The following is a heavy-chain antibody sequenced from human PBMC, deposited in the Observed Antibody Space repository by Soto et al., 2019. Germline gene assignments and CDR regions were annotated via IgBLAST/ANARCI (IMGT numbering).Heavy chain of an antibody. CDR1: GYTFTSYG. J-gene: IGHJ6*02. CDR2: ISTYNDNT. CDR3: ARFQITMVRGVMRNYYFGLDV. V-gene: IGHV1-18*01. D-gene: IGHD3-10*01. Sequence: ASVKVSCKASGYTFTSYGITWVRQAPGQGLEWMGWISTYNDNTNYAQKLQGRVTMTTDTSTSTPYMELRSLRSDDAALYYCARFQITMVRGVMRNYYFGLDVWGQGTTVTVSS.